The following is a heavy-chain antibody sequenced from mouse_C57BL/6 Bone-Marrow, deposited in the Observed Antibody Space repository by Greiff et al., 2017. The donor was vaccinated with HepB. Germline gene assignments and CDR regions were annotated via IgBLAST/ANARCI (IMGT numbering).Heavy chain of an antibody. CDR2: INPYNGGT. V-gene: IGHV1-19*01. D-gene: IGHD2-2*01. CDR3: ARRLWFAY. Sequence: EVKLVESGPVLVKPGASVKMSCKASGYTFTDYYMNWVKQSHGKSLEWIGVINPYNGGTSYNQKFKGKATLTVDKSSSTAYMELNSLTSEDSAVYYCARRLWFAYWGQGTLVTVSA. J-gene: IGHJ3*01. CDR1: GYTFTDYY.